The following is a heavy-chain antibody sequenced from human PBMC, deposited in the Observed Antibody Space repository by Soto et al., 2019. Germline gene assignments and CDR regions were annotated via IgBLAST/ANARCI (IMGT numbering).Heavy chain of an antibody. CDR3: AREGTAMVTSGYYYGMDV. V-gene: IGHV3-30-3*01. CDR1: GFTFSSYA. CDR2: ISYDGSNK. Sequence: QVQLVESGGGVVQPGRSLRLSCAASGFTFSSYAMHWVRQAPGKGLEWVAVISYDGSNKYYADSVKGRFTISRDNSKNTLYRQMNSLRAEDTAVYYCAREGTAMVTSGYYYGMDVWGQGTTVTVSS. D-gene: IGHD5-18*01. J-gene: IGHJ6*02.